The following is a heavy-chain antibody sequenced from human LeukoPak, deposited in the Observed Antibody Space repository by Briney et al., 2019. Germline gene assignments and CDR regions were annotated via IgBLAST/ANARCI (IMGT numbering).Heavy chain of an antibody. J-gene: IGHJ3*02. Sequence: GGSLRLSCAASGFTFSNYGLHWVRQAPGKGLEWVAFIRHDGSNKYYADSVKGRFTISRDNSKNTLYLQVNSLRPEDTAVYYCARDIRLVSTITDAMIEVVINGPGGAFDIWGQGTMVIVSS. D-gene: IGHD3-22*01. V-gene: IGHV3-30*02. CDR2: IRHDGSNK. CDR3: ARDIRLVSTITDAMIEVVINGPGGAFDI. CDR1: GFTFSNYG.